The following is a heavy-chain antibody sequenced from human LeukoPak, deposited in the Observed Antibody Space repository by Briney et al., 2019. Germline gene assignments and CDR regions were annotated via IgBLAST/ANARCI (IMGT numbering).Heavy chain of an antibody. CDR2: ISSNGGST. CDR1: GFTFSSYA. J-gene: IGHJ3*02. Sequence: AGGSLRLSCAASGFTFSSYAMHWVRQAPGKGLEYVSAISSNGGSTYYANSVKGRFTISRDNSKNTLYLQMGSLRAEDMAVYYCARGGCSSTSCYLPAFDIWGQGTMVTVSS. V-gene: IGHV3-64*01. D-gene: IGHD2-2*01. CDR3: ARGGCSSTSCYLPAFDI.